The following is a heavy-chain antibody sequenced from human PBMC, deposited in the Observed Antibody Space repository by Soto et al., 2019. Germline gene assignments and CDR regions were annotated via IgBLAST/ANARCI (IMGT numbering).Heavy chain of an antibody. V-gene: IGHV1-18*01. Sequence: ASVKVSCKASGYTFTSYGISWVRQAPGQGLEWMGWISAYNGNTNYAQKLQGRVTMTTDTSTSTAYMELRSLRSDDTAVYYCARFPVDIVATIAYNWFDPWGQGTLVTVSS. CDR3: ARFPVDIVATIAYNWFDP. D-gene: IGHD5-12*01. CDR1: GYTFTSYG. CDR2: ISAYNGNT. J-gene: IGHJ5*02.